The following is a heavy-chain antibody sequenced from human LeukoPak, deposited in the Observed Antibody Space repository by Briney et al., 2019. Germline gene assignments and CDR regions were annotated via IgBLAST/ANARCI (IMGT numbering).Heavy chain of an antibody. V-gene: IGHV3-13*04. Sequence: GGSLRLSCAASGFTVSTSDMHWGRQSTGEGLEWVSAIGTGGDTYYSDSVKGRFTISRENAKNSLYLQMNSLRDGDTAVYYCAREGVKITYDVFDIWGPGTMVTVSS. CDR2: IGTGGDT. CDR3: AREGVKITYDVFDI. CDR1: GFTVSTSD. D-gene: IGHD3-10*01. J-gene: IGHJ3*02.